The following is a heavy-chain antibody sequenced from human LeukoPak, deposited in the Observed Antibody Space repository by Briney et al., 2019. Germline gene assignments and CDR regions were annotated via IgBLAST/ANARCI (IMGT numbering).Heavy chain of an antibody. CDR3: ARDRPIAVAGDYYYYYGMDV. Sequence: GASVKVSCKASGYTFTGYYMLWVRQAPGQGLEWMGWINPNSGGTNYAQKFQGRVTMTRDTSISTAYMELSRLRSDDTAVYYCARDRPIAVAGDYYYYYGMDVWGQGTRVTVSS. J-gene: IGHJ6*02. CDR2: INPNSGGT. V-gene: IGHV1-2*02. D-gene: IGHD6-19*01. CDR1: GYTFTGYY.